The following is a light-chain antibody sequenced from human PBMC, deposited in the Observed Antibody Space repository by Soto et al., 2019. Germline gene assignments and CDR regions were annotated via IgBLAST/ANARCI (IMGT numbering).Light chain of an antibody. CDR3: QQYGQT. J-gene: IGKJ1*01. Sequence: IVLTQSPATLSLSPWERATLSCRASQSVSSYLAWYQQKPGQAPRLLIYDASNRATGIPARFSGSGSGTDFTLTISSLEPEDFAVYYCQQYGQTFGQGTKVDIK. CDR2: DAS. CDR1: QSVSSY. V-gene: IGKV3-11*01.